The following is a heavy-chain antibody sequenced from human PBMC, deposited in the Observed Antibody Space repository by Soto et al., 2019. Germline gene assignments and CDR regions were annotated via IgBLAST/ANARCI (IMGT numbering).Heavy chain of an antibody. D-gene: IGHD2-2*01. CDR3: AKEPTSCTIIKCYPNVYIDF. CDR1: GFTFSTHG. Sequence: PGGSLRLSCAASGFTFSTHGMHWVRQAPGKGLEWVAVISYDGTNKYYADSVKGRFTISRDNSRNTVYLQMDSLRVEDTAVYHCAKEPTSCTIIKCYPNVYIDFWGPGSLVTVSS. V-gene: IGHV3-30*18. CDR2: ISYDGTNK. J-gene: IGHJ4*02.